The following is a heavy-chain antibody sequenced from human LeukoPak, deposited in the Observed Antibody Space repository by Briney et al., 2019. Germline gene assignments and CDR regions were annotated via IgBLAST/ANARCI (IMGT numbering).Heavy chain of an antibody. V-gene: IGHV3-53*01. CDR2: IYSGGST. J-gene: IGHJ4*02. CDR1: GFTVNTNY. Sequence: GGSLRLSCAVSGFTVNTNYMSWVRQAPGKGLEWVSPIYSGGSTFYADSVKGRFTISRDNSKNTLYLQMNTLRVEDTAVYFCARVLVVAAPHFDNWGQGALVTVSS. D-gene: IGHD3-22*01. CDR3: ARVLVVAAPHFDN.